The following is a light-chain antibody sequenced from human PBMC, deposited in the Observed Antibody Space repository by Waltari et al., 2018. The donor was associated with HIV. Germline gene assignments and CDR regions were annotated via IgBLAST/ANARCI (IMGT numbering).Light chain of an antibody. CDR1: SSHLGSNY. V-gene: IGLV1-47*01. J-gene: IGLJ3*02. CDR2: RNN. Sequence: QSVLTQPPSASGTPGPRVTISCSGSSSHLGSNYVHWYQQLPGTAPKLLIYRNNQRPSGVPDRFSGSKSGTSASLAISGLRSEDEADYYCAAWDDSLSGPNWVFGGGTKLTVL. CDR3: AAWDDSLSGPNWV.